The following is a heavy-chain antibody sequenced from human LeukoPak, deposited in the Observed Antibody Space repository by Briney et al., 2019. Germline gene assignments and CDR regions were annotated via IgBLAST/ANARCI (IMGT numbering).Heavy chain of an antibody. V-gene: IGHV1-18*01. Sequence: ASVKVSCKASGYTFTSYGISWVRRAPGQGLEWMGWINPYNGNTNYAQKLQGRVTMTTDASTSTAYMELRSLRSDDTAVYYCARELYGRFEYWGQGTLVTVSS. CDR3: ARELYGRFEY. CDR2: INPYNGNT. CDR1: GYTFTSYG. D-gene: IGHD2-2*02. J-gene: IGHJ4*02.